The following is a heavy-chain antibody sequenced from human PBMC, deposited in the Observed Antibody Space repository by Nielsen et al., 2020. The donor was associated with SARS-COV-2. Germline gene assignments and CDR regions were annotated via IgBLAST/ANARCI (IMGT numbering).Heavy chain of an antibody. D-gene: IGHD1-1*01. V-gene: IGHV5-51*01. J-gene: IGHJ5*02. CDR1: GFTISGSA. Sequence: GESLKISCAASGFTISGSAIHWVRQMPGKGLEWMGIIYPGDSDTRYSPSFQGQVTMSVDTSTDTAYLEWRSLKASDTATYYCARYDDWFDPWGQGTLVTVSS. CDR3: ARYDDWFDP. CDR2: IYPGDSDT.